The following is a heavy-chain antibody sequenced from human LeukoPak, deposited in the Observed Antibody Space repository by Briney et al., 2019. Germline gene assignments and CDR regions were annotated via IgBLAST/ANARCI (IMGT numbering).Heavy chain of an antibody. CDR3: ASTQLASPDAFDI. CDR2: IYTSGST. V-gene: IGHV4-61*02. J-gene: IGHJ3*02. D-gene: IGHD6-6*01. CDR1: GGSISSGGYY. Sequence: SQTLSLTCTVSGGSISSGGYYWSWIRQPAGKGLEWIGRIYTSGSTNYNPSLKSRVTISVDTSKNQFSLKLSSVTAADTAVYYCASTQLASPDAFDIWGQGTMVTVSS.